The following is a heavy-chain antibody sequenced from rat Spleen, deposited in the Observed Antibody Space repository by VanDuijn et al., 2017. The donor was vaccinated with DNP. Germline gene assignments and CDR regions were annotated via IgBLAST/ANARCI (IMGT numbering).Heavy chain of an antibody. CDR1: GFTFSNSD. CDR2: IRYDGGTT. Sequence: EVQLVESGGGLVQPGRSMKLSCAASGFTFSNSDMAWVRQAPTKGLEWVAYIRYDGGTTKYGDSVKGRFTISRDNAKNTLYLQMNSLRSEDMATYYCVRWNSGHFDYWGQGVMVPVSS. D-gene: IGHD4-3*01. V-gene: IGHV5-22*01. J-gene: IGHJ2*01. CDR3: VRWNSGHFDY.